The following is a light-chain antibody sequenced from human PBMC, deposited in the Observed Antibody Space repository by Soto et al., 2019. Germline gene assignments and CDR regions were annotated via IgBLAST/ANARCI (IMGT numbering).Light chain of an antibody. CDR3: QQYNRAQFT. CDR2: SAS. J-gene: IGKJ3*01. Sequence: DIQMTQSPSYLSASVGDRVTITCRASQGVTNYLSWYQQKPGKVTKLLIYSASTLQSGVPPRFSVSGSATEFTLITTSLQPVDVATYYCQQYNRAQFTFGPGTKVDIK. CDR1: QGVTNY. V-gene: IGKV1-27*01.